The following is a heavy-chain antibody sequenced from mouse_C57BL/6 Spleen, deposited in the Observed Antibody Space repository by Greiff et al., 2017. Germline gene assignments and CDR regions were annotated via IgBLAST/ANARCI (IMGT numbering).Heavy chain of an antibody. J-gene: IGHJ3*01. Sequence: QVQLKQSGAELVKPGASVKISCKASGYAFSSYWMNWVKQRPGKGLEWIGQIYPGDGDTNYNGKFKGKATLTADKSSSTAYMQLSSLTSEDSAVYFVAPDYDYDGGVAYWGQGTLVTVSA. CDR1: GYAFSSYW. CDR2: IYPGDGDT. D-gene: IGHD2-4*01. V-gene: IGHV1-80*01. CDR3: APDYDYDGGVAY.